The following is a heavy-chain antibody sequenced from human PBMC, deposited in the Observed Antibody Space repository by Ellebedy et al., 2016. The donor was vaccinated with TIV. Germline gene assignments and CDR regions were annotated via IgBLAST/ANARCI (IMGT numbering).Heavy chain of an antibody. V-gene: IGHV3-13*01. Sequence: GESLKISCAASGFTFSSYDMHWVRQVTGKGLEWVSAIGTAGDTYYPGSVKGRFTISRENAKNSLYLQMNSLRAEDTAAYYCASTESDIWGQGTMVTVSP. CDR3: ASTESDI. J-gene: IGHJ3*02. CDR2: IGTAGDT. D-gene: IGHD4-11*01. CDR1: GFTFSSYD.